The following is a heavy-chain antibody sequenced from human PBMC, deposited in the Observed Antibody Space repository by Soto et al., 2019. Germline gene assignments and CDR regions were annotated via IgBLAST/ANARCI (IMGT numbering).Heavy chain of an antibody. D-gene: IGHD2-2*01. Sequence: PSETLSLTCAVYGGSFSGYYWSWIRQPPGKGLEWIGEINHSGSTNYNPSLKSRVTISVDTSKNQFSLKLSSVTAADTAVYYCARVKEGLVPPAILGLGPTYSYSGLDVWGQGTKVTVSS. J-gene: IGHJ6*02. CDR3: ARVKEGLVPPAILGLGPTYSYSGLDV. V-gene: IGHV4-34*01. CDR1: GGSFSGYY. CDR2: INHSGST.